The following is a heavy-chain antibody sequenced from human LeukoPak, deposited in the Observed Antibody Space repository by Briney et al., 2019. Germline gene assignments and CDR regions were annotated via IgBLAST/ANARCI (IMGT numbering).Heavy chain of an antibody. CDR2: INHSGST. CDR3: ARLPPAGKYCSSTSCYRARYYYYYMDV. CDR1: GGSFSGYY. V-gene: IGHV4-34*01. Sequence: PSETLSLTCAVYGGSFSGYYWSWIRQPPGKGLEWIGEINHSGSTNYNPPLKSRVTISVATSKNQFSLKLSSVTAADTAVYYCARLPPAGKYCSSTSCYRARYYYYYMDVWGKGTTVTVSS. J-gene: IGHJ6*03. D-gene: IGHD2-2*02.